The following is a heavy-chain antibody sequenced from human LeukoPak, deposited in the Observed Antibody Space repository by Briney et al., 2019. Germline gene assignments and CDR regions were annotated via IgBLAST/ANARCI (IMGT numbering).Heavy chain of an antibody. Sequence: GRSLRLSCAASGFTFSSYGMHWVRQAPGKGLEWVAVIWYDGSNKYYADSVKRRFTISRDNSKNTLYLQMNSLRAEDAGVYYCAKEGGGTGYYYYYMDVWGKGTTVTVSS. CDR1: GFTFSSYG. D-gene: IGHD7-27*01. J-gene: IGHJ6*03. CDR2: IWYDGSNK. V-gene: IGHV3-33*06. CDR3: AKEGGGTGYYYYYMDV.